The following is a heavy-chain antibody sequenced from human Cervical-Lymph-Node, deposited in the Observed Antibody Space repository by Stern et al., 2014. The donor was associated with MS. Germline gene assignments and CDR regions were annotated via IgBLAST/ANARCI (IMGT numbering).Heavy chain of an antibody. CDR2: IHPSSGST. J-gene: IGHJ4*02. D-gene: IGHD3-10*01. CDR1: GYNFTSYY. Sequence: VQLVQSGAEVKKPGASVKVSCETSGYNFTSYYIHWVRQAPGQGLEWMGLIHPSSGSTHYAQKFQGRVTMTSDTSTSTLSMKMSTLRSDDTALYYCARQNLVRGITELDYWGQGTLLIVSS. CDR3: ARQNLVRGITELDY. V-gene: IGHV1-46*01.